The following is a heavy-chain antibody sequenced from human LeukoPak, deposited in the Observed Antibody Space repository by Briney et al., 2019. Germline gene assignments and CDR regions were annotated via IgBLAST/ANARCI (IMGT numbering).Heavy chain of an antibody. D-gene: IGHD2-15*01. Sequence: GGSLRLSCAASGFPFSSFAMVWVRQAPGKRLEWVSALSGPATRAIYADSVRGRFTISRDNFKNTLYLQMNSLRAEDSAVYYCAKCRGGGGEYWHFDLWGRGILVSVSS. CDR2: LSGPATRA. CDR1: GFPFSSFA. CDR3: AKCRGGGGEYWHFDL. J-gene: IGHJ2*01. V-gene: IGHV3-23*01.